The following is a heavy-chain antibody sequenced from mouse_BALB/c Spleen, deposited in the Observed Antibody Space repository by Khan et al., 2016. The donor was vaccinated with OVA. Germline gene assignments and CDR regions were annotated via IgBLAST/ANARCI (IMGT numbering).Heavy chain of an antibody. D-gene: IGHD1-2*01. CDR3: ATGTTADAMDY. Sequence: VQLQQSGAEPARPGASVKMSCTASGYTFTSNTMHWVKQRPGQGLEWIGYINPRSGYTNYNQKFNDKATLTADKSSSTAYMQLSSLTSEDSAVXYCATGTTADAMDYWGQGTSVTVSS. CDR2: INPRSGYT. J-gene: IGHJ4*01. CDR1: GYTFTSNT. V-gene: IGHV1-4*01.